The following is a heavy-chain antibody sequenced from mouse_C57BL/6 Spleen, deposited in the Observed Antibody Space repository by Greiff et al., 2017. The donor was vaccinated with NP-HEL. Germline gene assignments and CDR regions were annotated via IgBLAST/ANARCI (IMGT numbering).Heavy chain of an antibody. CDR2: ISSGGDYI. J-gene: IGHJ4*01. CDR1: GFTFSSYA. Sequence: DVMLVESGEGLVKPGGSLKLSCAASGFTFSSYAMSWVRQTPEKRLEWVAYISSGGDYIYYADTVKGRFTISRDNARNTLYLQMSSLKSEDTAMYYCTRDGIYYDSYYAMDYWGQGTSVTVSS. D-gene: IGHD2-4*01. V-gene: IGHV5-9-1*02. CDR3: TRDGIYYDSYYAMDY.